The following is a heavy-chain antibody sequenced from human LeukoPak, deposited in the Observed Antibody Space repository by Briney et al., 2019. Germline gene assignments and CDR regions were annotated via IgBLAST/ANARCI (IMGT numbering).Heavy chain of an antibody. Sequence: ASVKVSCKASGYTFNKHGITWVRQAPGQGLEWMGWISAYNGDTKYSQKFQGRVTLLTDTSASSAYMELRSLRSDDTAVYYCARDPSDTGGWSPYFDYWGQGALVTVSS. D-gene: IGHD6-19*01. J-gene: IGHJ4*02. CDR1: GYTFNKHG. CDR2: ISAYNGDT. V-gene: IGHV1-18*04. CDR3: ARDPSDTGGWSPYFDY.